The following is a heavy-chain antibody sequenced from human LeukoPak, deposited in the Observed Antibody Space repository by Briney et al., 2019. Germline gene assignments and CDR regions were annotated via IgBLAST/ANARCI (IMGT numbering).Heavy chain of an antibody. Sequence: GGSLTLSCAASGFTFSSYSMNWVRQAPGRGLEWVSSISSSSSYIYYADSVKGRFTISRDNAKNSLYLQMNSLRAEDTAVYCCARVDSGSLSYWGQGTLVTVSS. CDR2: ISSSSSYI. CDR1: GFTFSSYS. V-gene: IGHV3-21*01. CDR3: ARVDSGSLSY. J-gene: IGHJ4*02. D-gene: IGHD1-26*01.